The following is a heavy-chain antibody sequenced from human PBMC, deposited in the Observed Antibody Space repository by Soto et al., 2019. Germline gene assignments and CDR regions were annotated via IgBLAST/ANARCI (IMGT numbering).Heavy chain of an antibody. Sequence: GAAGFKCGNAWVRWVRKETGKGLEWVGRIKSKTDGGTTDYAAPVKGRFTISRDDSKNTLYLQMNSLKTEDTAVYYCTTEDVWYYYYGMDVWGQGTTVTVSS. CDR2: IKSKTDGGTT. CDR1: GFKCGNAW. J-gene: IGHJ6*02. CDR3: TTEDVWYYYYGMDV. V-gene: IGHV3-15*01. D-gene: IGHD2-8*01.